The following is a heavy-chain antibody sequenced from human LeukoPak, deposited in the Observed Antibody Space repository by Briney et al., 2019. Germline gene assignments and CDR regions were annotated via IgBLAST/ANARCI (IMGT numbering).Heavy chain of an antibody. Sequence: GGSLRLSCAASGFTFSSYAMHWVRQAPGKGLEWVAVISYDGSNKYYADSVKGRFTISRDNSKNTLYLQMNSLRAEDTAVYYCARATGYSSGWYLGYWGQGTLVTVSS. D-gene: IGHD6-19*01. J-gene: IGHJ4*02. V-gene: IGHV3-30*04. CDR1: GFTFSSYA. CDR3: ARATGYSSGWYLGY. CDR2: ISYDGSNK.